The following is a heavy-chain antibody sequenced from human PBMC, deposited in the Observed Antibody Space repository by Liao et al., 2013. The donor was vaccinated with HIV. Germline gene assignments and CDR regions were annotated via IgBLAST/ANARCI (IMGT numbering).Heavy chain of an antibody. V-gene: IGHV4-4*07. J-gene: IGHJ4*02. D-gene: IGHD2-8*01. CDR3: ARGVPPDY. Sequence: QVHLHESGPGLVKPSETLSLTCTVSTGSITTYYWNWIRQPAGKGLEWIGRVYASGTVNYNPSLRSRVTLSLDTSKNQVSLKLNSLTAADTAVYFCARGVPPDYWGQGTLVSVSS. CDR1: TGSITTYY. CDR2: VYASGTV.